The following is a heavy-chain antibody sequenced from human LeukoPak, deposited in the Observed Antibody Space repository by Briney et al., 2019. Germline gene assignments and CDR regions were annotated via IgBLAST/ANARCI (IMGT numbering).Heavy chain of an antibody. CDR3: ASGAEVNSLDSYESRGYSYYFDY. V-gene: IGHV1-2*02. CDR1: GYTFTGYY. J-gene: IGHJ4*02. CDR2: INPNSGDT. D-gene: IGHD3-22*01. Sequence: VASVKVSCKTSGYTFTGYYMHWVRQAPGQGPGWVGWINPNSGDTHYVQKFQGRIIMTRDTSITTAYLELSSLRFDDTAMYYCASGAEVNSLDSYESRGYSYYFDYWGQGTLVTVSS.